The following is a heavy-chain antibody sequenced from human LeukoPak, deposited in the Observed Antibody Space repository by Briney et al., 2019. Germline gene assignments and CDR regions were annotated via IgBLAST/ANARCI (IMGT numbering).Heavy chain of an antibody. CDR1: GFTFSSYW. V-gene: IGHV3-7*01. Sequence: GGSLRLSCAASGFTFSSYWMSWVRQAPGKGLEWVANIKQDGSEKYYVDSVKGRFTISRDNAKNSLYRQMNSLRAEDTAVYYCAREQWLVLSPYFDYWGQGTLVTVSS. D-gene: IGHD6-19*01. CDR2: IKQDGSEK. CDR3: AREQWLVLSPYFDY. J-gene: IGHJ4*02.